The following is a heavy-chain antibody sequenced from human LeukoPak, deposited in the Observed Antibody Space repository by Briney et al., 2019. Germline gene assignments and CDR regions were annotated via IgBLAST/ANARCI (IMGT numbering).Heavy chain of an antibody. D-gene: IGHD2-15*01. V-gene: IGHV1-69*04. J-gene: IGHJ4*02. CDR3: ARDPLGYCSGGSCSGDY. Sequence: GASVKVSCKASGGXFSSYAISWVRQAPGQGREWLGRIIPILGIANYAQKFQGRVTITADKSTSTAYMELSSLRSEDTAVYYCARDPLGYCSGGSCSGDYWGQGTLVTVSS. CDR1: GGXFSSYA. CDR2: IIPILGIA.